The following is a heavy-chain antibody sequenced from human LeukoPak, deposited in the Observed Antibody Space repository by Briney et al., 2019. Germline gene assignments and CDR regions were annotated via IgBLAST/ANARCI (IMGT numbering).Heavy chain of an antibody. Sequence: PSETLSLTCAVYGGSFSGYYWSWIRQPPGKGLEWLGEINHSGSTNYNPSLKSRVTISVDTSKNQFSLKLSSVTAADTAVYYCARGFTMVRGPFRYWGQGTLVTVSS. V-gene: IGHV4-34*01. J-gene: IGHJ4*02. CDR2: INHSGST. CDR3: ARGFTMVRGPFRY. CDR1: GGSFSGYY. D-gene: IGHD3-10*01.